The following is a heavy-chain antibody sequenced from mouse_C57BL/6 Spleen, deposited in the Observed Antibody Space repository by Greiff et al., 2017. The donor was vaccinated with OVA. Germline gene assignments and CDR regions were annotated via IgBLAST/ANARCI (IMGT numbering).Heavy chain of an antibody. CDR1: GYSFTSYY. V-gene: IGHV1-66*01. CDR2: IYPGSGNT. CDR3: ARDCGSSAYYFDY. Sequence: VQLQESGPELVKPGASVKISCKASGYSFTSYYIHWVKQRPGQGLEWIGWIYPGSGNTKYNEKFKGKATLTADTSSSTAYMQLSSLTSEDSAVYYCARDCGSSAYYFDYWGQGTTLTVSS. D-gene: IGHD1-1*01. J-gene: IGHJ2*01.